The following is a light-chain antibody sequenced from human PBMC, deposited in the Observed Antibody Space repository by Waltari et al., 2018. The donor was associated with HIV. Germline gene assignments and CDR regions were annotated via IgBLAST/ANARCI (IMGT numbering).Light chain of an antibody. CDR3: QQYYSPPLT. CDR2: WAS. Sequence: DIVMTQSPDSLAVSLGERATINCKSSQSLLYRSNNKDYLAWYQQKPGQPPKLLIYWASTRESGVPDRFSGSGSGTDFTLTISSLQAEDVGVYYCQQYYSPPLTFGGGTKVEIK. CDR1: QSLLYRSNNKDY. V-gene: IGKV4-1*01. J-gene: IGKJ4*01.